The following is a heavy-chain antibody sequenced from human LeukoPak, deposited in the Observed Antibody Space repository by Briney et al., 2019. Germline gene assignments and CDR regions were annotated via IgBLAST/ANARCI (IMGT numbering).Heavy chain of an antibody. D-gene: IGHD3-3*01. CDR2: IYTSGST. J-gene: IGHJ4*02. CDR3: AREQITVFGVVITSQFDY. CDR1: GGSISSGSYY. Sequence: SETLSLTCTVSGGSISSGSYYWSWIRQPAGKGLEWIGRIYTSGSTNYNPSLKSRVTISVDTSKNQFSLKLSSVTAADTAVYYCAREQITVFGVVITSQFDYWGQGTLVTVSS. V-gene: IGHV4-61*02.